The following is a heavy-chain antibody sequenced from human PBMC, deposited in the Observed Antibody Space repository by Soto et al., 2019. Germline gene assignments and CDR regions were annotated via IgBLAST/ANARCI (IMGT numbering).Heavy chain of an antibody. Sequence: QITLKKSGPSLMKPTQTLTLTCSFSGFSLRTYELGVGWISQPPGKALEWLGLIYSDDDQRYNPSLKTRLSITRAASSNQVVLTMTNMDPVHTATYYCARFISVVTLRDAFDIWGQGTMVTVSS. J-gene: IGHJ3*02. V-gene: IGHV2-5*02. CDR2: IYSDDDQ. D-gene: IGHD2-21*02. CDR3: ARFISVVTLRDAFDI. CDR1: GFSLRTYELG.